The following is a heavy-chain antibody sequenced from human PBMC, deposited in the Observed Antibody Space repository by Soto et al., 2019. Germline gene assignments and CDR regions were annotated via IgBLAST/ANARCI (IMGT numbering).Heavy chain of an antibody. CDR1: GFNFSSYA. CDR3: AKDGVAHIPLYTSGSSYDH. Sequence: GGSLRLSCAASGFNFSSYAMSWVRQAPGKSLEWVSAISGSDGSTYYADSVKGRFTISRDNSRNTMYLQMNSLRAEDTAVYYCAKDGVAHIPLYTSGSSYDHWGQGTLVTVSS. V-gene: IGHV3-23*01. D-gene: IGHD3-22*01. CDR2: ISGSDGST. J-gene: IGHJ4*02.